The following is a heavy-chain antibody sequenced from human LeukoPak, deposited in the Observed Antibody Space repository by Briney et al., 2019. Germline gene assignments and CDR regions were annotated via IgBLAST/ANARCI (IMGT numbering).Heavy chain of an antibody. V-gene: IGHV1-24*01. D-gene: IGHD2-2*01. CDR1: GYTLTELS. CDR2: FDPEEGET. Sequence: GASVKVSCKVSGYTLTELSMHWVRQAPGKGLEWMGGFDPEEGETIYAQKFQGRVTMTEDTSTDTAYMELSSLRSEDTAVYYCATAVVPAAPLAFDIWGQGTMVTVSS. CDR3: ATAVVPAAPLAFDI. J-gene: IGHJ3*02.